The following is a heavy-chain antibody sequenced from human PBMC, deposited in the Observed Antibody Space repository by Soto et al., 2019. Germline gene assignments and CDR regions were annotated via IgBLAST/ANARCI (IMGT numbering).Heavy chain of an antibody. J-gene: IGHJ6*02. D-gene: IGHD3-3*01. CDR2: ISGSGGST. CDR3: ARWYYDFWSGYYSYYYGMDV. V-gene: IGHV3-23*01. Sequence: EVQLLESGGGLVQPGGSLRLSCAASGFTFSSYAMSWVRQAPGKGLEWVSAISGSGGSTYYADSVKGRFTISRDNSKNTLYLQMNSRRAEDTAVYYCARWYYDFWSGYYSYYYGMDVWGQGTTVTVSS. CDR1: GFTFSSYA.